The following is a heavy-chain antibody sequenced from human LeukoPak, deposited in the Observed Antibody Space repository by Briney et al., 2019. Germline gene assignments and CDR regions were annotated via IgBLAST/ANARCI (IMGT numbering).Heavy chain of an antibody. D-gene: IGHD3-16*01. Sequence: GGSLRLPCAASGFTFSNYAMNWVRQAPGKGLEWVSAIDSGGGTYYADSVKGRFTISRDNSKNTLYLQLNSLRAEDTAVYYCAKGPQGDWGQGALVTVSS. CDR2: IDSGGGT. CDR1: GFTFSNYA. J-gene: IGHJ4*02. CDR3: AKGPQGD. V-gene: IGHV3-23*01.